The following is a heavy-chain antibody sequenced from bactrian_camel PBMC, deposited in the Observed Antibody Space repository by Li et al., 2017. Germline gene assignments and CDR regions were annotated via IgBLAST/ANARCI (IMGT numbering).Heavy chain of an antibody. V-gene: IGHV3-2*01. CDR2: IYSHGSNT. CDR3: AADPDSLTGSLCGSWYNYTY. D-gene: IGHD6*01. J-gene: IGHJ4*01. CDR1: GFTFSSYY. Sequence: HVQLVESGGGLVQPGGSLRLSCAASGFTFSSYYMSWVRQAPGKGLEWVSSIYSHGSNTYYADSVKGRFTISQDSAKNTLYLQMNSLKAEDTAMYYCAADPDSLTGSLCGSWYNYTYWGQGTQVTVS.